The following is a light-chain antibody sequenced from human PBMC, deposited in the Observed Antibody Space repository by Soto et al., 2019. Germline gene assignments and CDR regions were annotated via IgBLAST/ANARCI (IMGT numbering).Light chain of an antibody. CDR1: GSNLGAGYD. V-gene: IGLV1-40*01. Sequence: QSVLTQPPSVSGAPGQSVTISCIGSGSNLGAGYDVHWYQQLPGVAPKLLIFDTTNRPSGVPGRFSGSKSGASASLAITGLLPEDEADFFCQSFDTNLNAVVFGGGTKLTVL. CDR3: QSFDTNLNAVV. CDR2: DTT. J-gene: IGLJ2*01.